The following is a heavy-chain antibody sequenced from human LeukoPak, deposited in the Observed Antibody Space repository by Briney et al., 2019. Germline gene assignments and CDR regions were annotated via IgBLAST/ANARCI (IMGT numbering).Heavy chain of an antibody. Sequence: SETLSLSCTVSGGSVSSSIYYWGWIRQPPGKGLEWIGSIYYSGSTSYNPSLKSRVTISVDTSKNQFSLKLTSVTAADTAVYYCASRNDILTGYVFDFWGQGTLVTVSS. CDR2: IYYSGST. V-gene: IGHV4-39*01. CDR3: ASRNDILTGYVFDF. D-gene: IGHD3-9*01. CDR1: GGSVSSSIYY. J-gene: IGHJ4*02.